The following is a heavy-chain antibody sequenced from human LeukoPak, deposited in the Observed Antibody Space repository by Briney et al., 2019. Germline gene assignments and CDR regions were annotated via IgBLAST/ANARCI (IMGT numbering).Heavy chain of an antibody. CDR2: IKHDGSDK. J-gene: IGHJ3*02. V-gene: IGHV3-7*01. Sequence: PGGSLRLSCAASGFTFSSYWMSWVRQAPGKGLEWVATIKHDGSDKYYVDSVKGRFTISRDNAKNSLYLQMNSVRAKDTAVYYCARDRDYYGSGSYGASAAFDIWGQGTMVTVSS. CDR1: GFTFSSYW. CDR3: ARDRDYYGSGSYGASAAFDI. D-gene: IGHD3-10*01.